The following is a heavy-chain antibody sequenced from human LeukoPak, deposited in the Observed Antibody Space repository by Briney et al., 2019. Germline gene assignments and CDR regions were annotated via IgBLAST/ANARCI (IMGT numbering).Heavy chain of an antibody. CDR1: GFTFSSYA. Sequence: GGSLRLSCAASGFTFSSYAMSWLRQATGKGREWVSAISCSSGSTYYADSVKGRFTISRDNSKNTLYLQMNSLRAEDTAVYYCAKAPYCSGGSCYSLDPWFDPWGQGTLVTVSS. V-gene: IGHV3-23*01. CDR2: ISCSSGST. CDR3: AKAPYCSGGSCYSLDPWFDP. J-gene: IGHJ5*02. D-gene: IGHD2-15*01.